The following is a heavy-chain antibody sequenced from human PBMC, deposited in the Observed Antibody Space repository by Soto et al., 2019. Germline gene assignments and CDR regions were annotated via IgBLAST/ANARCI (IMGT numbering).Heavy chain of an antibody. J-gene: IGHJ4*02. Sequence: PGGSLRLSCAASGFTFTDYYMNWVRQAPGKGLEWVSYISSSSSTIYYADSVKGRFTISRDNAKNSLYLQMNSLRAEDTAVYYCARGSGYSYGPLDYWGQGTLVTVSS. CDR1: GFTFTDYY. CDR3: ARGSGYSYGPLDY. D-gene: IGHD5-18*01. CDR2: ISSSSSTI. V-gene: IGHV3-48*01.